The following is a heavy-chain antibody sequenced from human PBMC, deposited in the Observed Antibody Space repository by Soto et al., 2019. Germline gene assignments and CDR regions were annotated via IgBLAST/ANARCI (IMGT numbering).Heavy chain of an antibody. Sequence: ASVKVSCKASGYTFTSYDINWVRQATGQGLEWMGWMNPNSGNTGYAQKFQGRVTMTRNTSISTAYMELSSLRSEDTAVYYCARVGDCSGGSCYPIRYYYYGMDVCGQGTTVTVYS. J-gene: IGHJ6*02. D-gene: IGHD2-15*01. CDR2: MNPNSGNT. V-gene: IGHV1-8*01. CDR1: GYTFTSYD. CDR3: ARVGDCSGGSCYPIRYYYYGMDV.